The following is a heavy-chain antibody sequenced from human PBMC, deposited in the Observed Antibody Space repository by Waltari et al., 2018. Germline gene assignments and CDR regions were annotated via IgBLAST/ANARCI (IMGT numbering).Heavy chain of an antibody. J-gene: IGHJ6*02. Sequence: EVQLLESGGGLVQPGGSLRLSFAASGFTFSSYAMRWVRQAPGKGLEWVSSISGSGAAIYYADSVKGRFTISIDNSKNTLYLQMISLRAEDTAVYYCAEAGLYVRDYYYDYSMGVWGQGTTVTVSS. D-gene: IGHD3-16*01. CDR1: GFTFSSYA. V-gene: IGHV3-23*01. CDR3: AEAGLYVRDYYYDYSMGV. CDR2: ISGSGAAI.